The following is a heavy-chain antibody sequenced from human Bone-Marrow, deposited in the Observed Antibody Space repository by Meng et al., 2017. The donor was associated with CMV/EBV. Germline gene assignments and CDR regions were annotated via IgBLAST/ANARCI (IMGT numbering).Heavy chain of an antibody. V-gene: IGHV5-51*01. D-gene: IGHD5-12*01. CDR2: IYPGDSDT. J-gene: IGHJ3*02. CDR3: ARSATSGSGPNAFDI. CDR1: GYSFTSYW. Sequence: GESLKISCKGSGYSFTSYWIGWVRQMPGKGLEWMGIIYPGDSDTRYSPSFQGQVTISAYKSISTAYLQWSSLKASDTAMYYCARSATSGSGPNAFDIWGQGTMVTVSS.